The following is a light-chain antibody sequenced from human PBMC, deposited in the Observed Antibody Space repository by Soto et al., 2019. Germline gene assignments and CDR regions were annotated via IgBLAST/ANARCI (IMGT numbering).Light chain of an antibody. J-gene: IGLJ3*02. Sequence: QSVLTQPPSVSGAPGQRVTISCTGGWSNIGAGYEVHWYQHLPGTAPKLLIYGVTNRPSGVPDRFSGSRSGTSASLAITGLQAEDEADYYCQSFDSSLSNSWAFGGGTKVTVL. CDR1: WSNIGAGYE. V-gene: IGLV1-40*01. CDR2: GVT. CDR3: QSFDSSLSNSWA.